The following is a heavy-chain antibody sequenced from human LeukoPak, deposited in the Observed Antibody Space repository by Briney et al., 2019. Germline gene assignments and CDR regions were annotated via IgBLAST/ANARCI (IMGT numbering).Heavy chain of an antibody. V-gene: IGHV3-30*02. CDR2: IRYDGSNK. CDR1: GFTFSSYG. D-gene: IGHD3-10*01. J-gene: IGHJ4*02. Sequence: GGSLRLSCAASGFTFSSYGMHWVRQAPGKGLEWVAFIRYDGSNKYYADSVKGRFTISRDNSKNALYLQMNSLRAEDTAVYYCANSLRDYLDYWGQGTLVTVSS. CDR3: ANSLRDYLDY.